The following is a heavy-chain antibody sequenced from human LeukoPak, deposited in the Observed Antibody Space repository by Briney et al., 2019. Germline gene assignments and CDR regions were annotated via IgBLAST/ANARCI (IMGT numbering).Heavy chain of an antibody. CDR3: ARDILGSSSWGPGWFDP. D-gene: IGHD6-13*01. Sequence: SETLSLTCTVSGYSISSGYYWGWIRQPPGKGLEWIGSIYHSGNSYHNPSLKSRVTISVDTSKNQFSLKLSSVTAADTAVYYCARDILGSSSWGPGWFDPWGQGTLVTVSS. J-gene: IGHJ5*02. CDR2: IYHSGNS. V-gene: IGHV4-38-2*02. CDR1: GYSISSGYY.